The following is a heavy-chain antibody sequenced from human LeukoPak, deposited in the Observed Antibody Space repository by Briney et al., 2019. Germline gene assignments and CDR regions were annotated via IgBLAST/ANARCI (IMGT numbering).Heavy chain of an antibody. CDR3: ARDLYCSSTSCLDQDAFDI. CDR2: ISAYIGNT. CDR1: GYTFTSYG. Sequence: ASVKVSCKPSGYTFTSYGISWVRQAPGPGLEWLGWISAYIGNTNYAQNLQGRVAMTTDTSTSTAYMELRSLRSDDTSVYYCARDLYCSSTSCLDQDAFDIWGQGTMVTVSS. J-gene: IGHJ3*02. V-gene: IGHV1-18*01. D-gene: IGHD2-2*01.